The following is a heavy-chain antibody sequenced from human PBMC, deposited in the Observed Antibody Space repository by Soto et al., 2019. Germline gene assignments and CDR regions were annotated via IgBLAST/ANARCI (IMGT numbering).Heavy chain of an antibody. CDR3: ATYLPSYSSSSFGAKYFDY. CDR2: ISGSGGST. D-gene: IGHD6-6*01. V-gene: IGHV3-23*01. J-gene: IGHJ4*02. CDR1: GFTFSSYA. Sequence: SGGSLRLSCAASGFTFSSYAVSWVRQAPGKGLEWVSAISGSGGSTYYADSVKGRFTISRDNSKNTLYLQVNSLRAEDTAVYYCATYLPSYSSSSFGAKYFDYWGQGTLVTVSS.